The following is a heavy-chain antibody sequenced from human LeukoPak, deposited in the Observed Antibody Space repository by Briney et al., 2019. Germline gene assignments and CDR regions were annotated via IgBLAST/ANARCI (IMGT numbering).Heavy chain of an antibody. CDR3: AGSIAARRWFDP. Sequence: ASQTLSLTCTVSGGSISSGGYYWGWIRQPPGKGLEWIGYIYYSGSTNYNPSLKSRVTISVDTSKNQFSLKLSSVTAADTAVYYCAGSIAARRWFDPWGQGTLVTVSS. J-gene: IGHJ5*02. CDR2: IYYSGST. V-gene: IGHV4-61*08. CDR1: GGSISSGGYY. D-gene: IGHD6-6*01.